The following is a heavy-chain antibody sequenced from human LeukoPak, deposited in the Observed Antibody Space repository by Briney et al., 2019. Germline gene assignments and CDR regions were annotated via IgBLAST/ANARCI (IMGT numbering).Heavy chain of an antibody. CDR2: IYHSGST. V-gene: IGHV4-38-2*02. Sequence: SETLSLTCTVSGYSITSGYFWGWIRQPPGKGLEWSGSIYHSGSTYYNPSLKSRVTISVDTSKNQFSLKLSSVTAADTAVYYCARAGGSGAFDIWGQGTMVTVSS. J-gene: IGHJ3*02. CDR3: ARAGGSGAFDI. CDR1: GYSITSGYF. D-gene: IGHD3-16*01.